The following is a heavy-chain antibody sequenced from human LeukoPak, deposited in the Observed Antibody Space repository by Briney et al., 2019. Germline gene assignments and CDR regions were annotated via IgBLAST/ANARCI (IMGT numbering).Heavy chain of an antibody. CDR2: IRQDGNDI. V-gene: IGHV3-7*01. CDR3: TREYCSGGNCYFDY. Sequence: GGSLRLSCAASGFTFSSYWMSWVRQAPGKGLEWVANIRQDGNDIKYVDSVKGRFTISRDNAKNTLSLQMNSLRAEDTAVYYCTREYCSGGNCYFDYWGQGTLVTVSS. CDR1: GFTFSSYW. J-gene: IGHJ4*02. D-gene: IGHD2-15*01.